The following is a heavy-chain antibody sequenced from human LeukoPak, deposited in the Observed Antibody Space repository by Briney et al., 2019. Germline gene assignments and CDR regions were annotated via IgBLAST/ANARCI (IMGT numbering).Heavy chain of an antibody. D-gene: IGHD2-2*03. CDR1: GGTFSSYA. J-gene: IGHJ3*02. Sequence: GAPVKVSCKASGGTFSSYAISWVRQAPGQGLEWMGGIIPIFGTANYAQKFQGRVTITADESTSTAYMELSSLRSEDTAVYYCASTSGYSDAFDIWGQGTMVTVSS. V-gene: IGHV1-69*13. CDR3: ASTSGYSDAFDI. CDR2: IIPIFGTA.